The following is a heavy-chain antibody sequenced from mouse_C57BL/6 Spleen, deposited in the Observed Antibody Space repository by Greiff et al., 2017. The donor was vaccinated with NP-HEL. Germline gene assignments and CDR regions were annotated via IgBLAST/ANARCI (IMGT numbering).Heavy chain of an antibody. Sequence: QVQLQQSGAELVKPGASVKISCKASGYAFSSYWMNWVKQRPGKGLEWIGQIYPGDGDTNYNGKFKGKATLTADKSSSTAYMQLSSLTSEDSAVYFCARDYYDYDFYAMDYWGQGTSVTVSS. CDR1: GYAFSSYW. V-gene: IGHV1-80*01. D-gene: IGHD2-4*01. CDR3: ARDYYDYDFYAMDY. CDR2: IYPGDGDT. J-gene: IGHJ4*01.